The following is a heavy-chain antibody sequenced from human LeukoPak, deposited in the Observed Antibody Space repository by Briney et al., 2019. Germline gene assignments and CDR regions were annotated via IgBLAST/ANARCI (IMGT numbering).Heavy chain of an antibody. V-gene: IGHV4-30-2*01. D-gene: IGHD5-24*01. J-gene: IGHJ2*01. CDR1: GGSISSGGYS. CDR3: ARGDNYVFDV. CDR2: IYHSGST. Sequence: SETLSLTCAVSGGSISSGGYSWSWLRQPPGTGLEWIGYIYHSGSTYYNPSLKSRVTISVDRSKNQFSLELSSVTAADTAVYYCARGDNYVFDVWGRGTLVSVSS.